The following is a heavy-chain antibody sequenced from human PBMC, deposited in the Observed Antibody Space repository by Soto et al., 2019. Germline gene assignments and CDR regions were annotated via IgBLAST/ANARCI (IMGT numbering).Heavy chain of an antibody. CDR2: IIPIFGTA. CDR3: ASQPSDGGNSPYYYYGMDV. D-gene: IGHD2-21*02. J-gene: IGHJ6*02. Sequence: SVKVSCKASGGTFSSYAISWVRQAPGQGLEWMGGIIPIFGTANYAQKFQGRVTITADESTRTAYMALSSLRSEDTAVYCCASQPSDGGNSPYYYYGMDVWGQGTTVTVSS. CDR1: GGTFSSYA. V-gene: IGHV1-69*13.